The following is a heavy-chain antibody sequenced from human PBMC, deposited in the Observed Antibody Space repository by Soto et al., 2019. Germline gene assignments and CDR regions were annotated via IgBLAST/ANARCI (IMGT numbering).Heavy chain of an antibody. CDR3: ARRGYCTNGVCYYGMDV. Sequence: PSETLSPTCAVYGGSFSGYYWSWIRQPPGKGLEWIGEINHSGSTNYNPSLKSRVTISVDTSKNQFSLKLSSVTAADTAVYYCARRGYCTNGVCYYGMDVWGQGTTVTVSS. V-gene: IGHV4-34*01. J-gene: IGHJ6*02. CDR2: INHSGST. CDR1: GGSFSGYY. D-gene: IGHD2-8*01.